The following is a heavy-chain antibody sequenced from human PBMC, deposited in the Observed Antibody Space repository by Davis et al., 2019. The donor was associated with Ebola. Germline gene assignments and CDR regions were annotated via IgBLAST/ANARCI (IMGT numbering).Heavy chain of an antibody. V-gene: IGHV4-34*01. CDR2: IKHSGGT. CDR3: ARVYTHNWFDP. D-gene: IGHD1-14*01. Sequence: MPSETLSLTCAVYVGSFSDHYWSWIRQPPGKGLEWIGEIKHSGGTNYNPSLQSRATISEDTSKNQFSLKLSSVTAADTAVYYCARVYTHNWFDPWGQGTLVTVSS. J-gene: IGHJ5*02. CDR1: VGSFSDHY.